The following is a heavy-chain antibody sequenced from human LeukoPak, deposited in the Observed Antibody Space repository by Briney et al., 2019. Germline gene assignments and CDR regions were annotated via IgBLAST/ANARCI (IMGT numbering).Heavy chain of an antibody. CDR2: ISYDGSNK. D-gene: IGHD6-19*01. J-gene: IGHJ4*02. V-gene: IGHV3-30*18. CDR1: GFTFSSYG. Sequence: TGGSLRLSCAASGFTFSSYGMHWVRQAPGKGLEWVAVISYDGSNKYYADSVKGRFTISRDKSKNTLYLQMNSLRAEDTAVYYCAKGGYSSGWTFYYWGQGNLGTVSS. CDR3: AKGGYSSGWTFYY.